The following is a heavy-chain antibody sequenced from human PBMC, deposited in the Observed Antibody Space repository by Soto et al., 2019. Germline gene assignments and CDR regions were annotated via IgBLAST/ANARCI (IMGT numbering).Heavy chain of an antibody. CDR3: AMGYGDRPEYVQH. D-gene: IGHD4-17*01. CDR2: ISPFRGHT. Sequence: QVQLVQSGSELKKPGASVKVSCKASGYTFTSYGISWVRQAPGQGLEWMGWISPFRGHTQYSQKGQGRVTLTTDTSSNTAYMEMTTLAVDDTAVYYCAMGYGDRPEYVQHWGQGTLVTVSS. CDR1: GYTFTSYG. V-gene: IGHV1-18*01. J-gene: IGHJ1*01.